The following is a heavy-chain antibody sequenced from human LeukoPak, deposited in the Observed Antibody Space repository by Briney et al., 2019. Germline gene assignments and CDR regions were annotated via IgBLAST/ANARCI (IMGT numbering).Heavy chain of an antibody. CDR2: IISDGTTT. D-gene: IGHD2/OR15-2a*01. CDR3: TRDWRNMAFDY. V-gene: IGHV3-74*01. Sequence: QPGGSLRLSCAASGFTLSSYWMHWVRQVPGKGLVWVSRIISDGTTTSYADSVKGRFTISRDNAKNTLYLQMNSLRAEDTAVYYCTRDWRNMAFDYWGQGTLVTVSS. CDR1: GFTLSSYW. J-gene: IGHJ4*02.